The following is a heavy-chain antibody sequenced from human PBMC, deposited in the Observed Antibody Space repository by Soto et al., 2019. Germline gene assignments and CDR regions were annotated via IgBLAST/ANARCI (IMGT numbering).Heavy chain of an antibody. Sequence: QVQLVQSGAEVKKPGASVKVSCKASGYTFTSYGISWVRQAPGQGLEWMGWISAYNGNTNYAQKLQGRVTMTTDTSPRTAYMELRSLRSDDTAVYYCARFVFWGGSGVWVWFDPWGQGTLVTVSS. CDR1: GYTFTSYG. D-gene: IGHD3-3*01. CDR2: ISAYNGNT. CDR3: ARFVFWGGSGVWVWFDP. V-gene: IGHV1-18*01. J-gene: IGHJ5*02.